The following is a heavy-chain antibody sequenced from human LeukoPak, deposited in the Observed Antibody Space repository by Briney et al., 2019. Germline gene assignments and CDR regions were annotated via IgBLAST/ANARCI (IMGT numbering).Heavy chain of an antibody. CDR1: GLTLVVIA. D-gene: IGHD3-22*01. V-gene: IGHV3-9*01. J-gene: IGHJ3*02. Sequence: GGSLRLSGEASGLTLVVIAMPWVGQAPGKGLGGVSGISWNSGSIGYADSVKGRFTISRDNAKNSLYLQMNSLRAEDTALYYCAKSSGSSGYRRAFDIWGQGTMVTVSS. CDR2: ISWNSGSI. CDR3: AKSSGSSGYRRAFDI.